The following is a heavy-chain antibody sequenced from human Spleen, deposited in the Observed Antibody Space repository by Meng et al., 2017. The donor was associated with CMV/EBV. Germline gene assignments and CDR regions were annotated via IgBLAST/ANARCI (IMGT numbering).Heavy chain of an antibody. D-gene: IGHD1-20*01. CDR2: MSSDGIHK. CDR1: GFTFSIYA. J-gene: IGHJ4*02. CDR3: ARAHNWKDFLDY. V-gene: IGHV3-30-3*01. Sequence: GESLKISCAASGFTFSIYAMHWVRQAPDKGLEWVAIMSSDGIHKYYADSVKGRFTISRDNSKSTLYLQMSGLRPEDTALYYCARAHNWKDFLDYWGQGTLVTVSS.